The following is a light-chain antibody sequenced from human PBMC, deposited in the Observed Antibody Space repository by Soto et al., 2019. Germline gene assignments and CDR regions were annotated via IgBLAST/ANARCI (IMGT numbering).Light chain of an antibody. J-gene: IGKJ1*01. V-gene: IGKV1-39*01. CDR3: QQRKT. Sequence: DIQMTQSPSSLSASVGDRVTITCRASQSISSYLNWYQQKPGKAPKLLIYAASFLQSGVPSRFTGSGSGTDFTLPISSLQPEDFATYYCQQRKTFGQGTKVEIK. CDR1: QSISSY. CDR2: AAS.